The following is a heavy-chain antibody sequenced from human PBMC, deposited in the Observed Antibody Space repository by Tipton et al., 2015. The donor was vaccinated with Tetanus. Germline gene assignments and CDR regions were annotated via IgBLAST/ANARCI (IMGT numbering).Heavy chain of an antibody. CDR2: IYYRGST. CDR3: ARASSGWYGLDFGY. J-gene: IGHJ4*02. V-gene: IGHV4-30-4*01. Sequence: TLSLTCTVSGGSISSGDYYWSWIRQPPGKGLEWIGYIYYRGSTYYNPSLKSRFTISVDTSKNQFSLKLSSVTAADTAVYYCARASSGWYGLDFGYWGQGPLVTVSS. D-gene: IGHD6-19*01. CDR1: GGSISSGDYY.